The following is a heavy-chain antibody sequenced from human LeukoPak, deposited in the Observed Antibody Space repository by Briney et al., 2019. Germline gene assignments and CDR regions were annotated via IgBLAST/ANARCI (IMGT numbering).Heavy chain of an antibody. D-gene: IGHD4-17*01. CDR1: GFTFSSYA. J-gene: IGHJ3*02. Sequence: PGGSLRLSCADSGFTFSSYAMSWVRQAPGRGLEWVSAISGSGGTTDYADSVKGRFTISRDNSKNTLYLQMNSLRVEDTAVYYCAKDPNGDYVGAFDIWGQGTMVTVSS. CDR3: AKDPNGDYVGAFDI. V-gene: IGHV3-23*01. CDR2: ISGSGGTT.